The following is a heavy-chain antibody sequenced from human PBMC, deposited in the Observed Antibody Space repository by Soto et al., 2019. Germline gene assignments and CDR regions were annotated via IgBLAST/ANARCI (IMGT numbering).Heavy chain of an antibody. CDR3: ARGGGSTKVDY. J-gene: IGHJ4*02. D-gene: IGHD2-2*01. CDR2: TSNSGST. CDR1: GGSITSSGYY. V-gene: IGHV4-31*03. Sequence: QVQLQESGPGLVKPSQTLSLTCTVSGGSITSSGYYLSWIRQHPGEGLAWIGFTSNSGSTSYNPSLKSRVTISVDTSSNQFSLTRKSVTAADTAVYYCARGGGSTKVDYWGQGTLVTVSP.